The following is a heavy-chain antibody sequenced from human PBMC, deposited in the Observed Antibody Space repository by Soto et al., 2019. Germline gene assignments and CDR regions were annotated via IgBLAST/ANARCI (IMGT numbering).Heavy chain of an antibody. CDR1: GFTFSSYG. CDR2: IWHDGGNK. J-gene: IGHJ4*02. D-gene: IGHD3-16*01. V-gene: IGHV3-33*01. Sequence: HPGGSLRLSCAASGFTFSSYGMHWVRQAPGKGLEWVAFIWHDGGNKFYAESVKGRFTISRDHSKNTLYLQMTSLSAEDTAMYYCARDGDVNTGFGKDYWGQGTLGTVSS. CDR3: ARDGDVNTGFGKDY.